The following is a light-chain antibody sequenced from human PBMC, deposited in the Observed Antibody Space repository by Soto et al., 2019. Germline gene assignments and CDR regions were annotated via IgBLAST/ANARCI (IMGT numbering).Light chain of an antibody. CDR3: QQSYSTPIT. CDR1: QSISSW. V-gene: IGKV1-39*01. J-gene: IGKJ5*01. Sequence: DIHMTQSPSTLSASVGDRVTITCRARQSISSWLAWYQQKPGKAPKLLIYAASSLQSGVPSRFSDSGSGTEFTLTISSLQPEDVATDYWQQSYSTPITFGQGTRLEIK. CDR2: AAS.